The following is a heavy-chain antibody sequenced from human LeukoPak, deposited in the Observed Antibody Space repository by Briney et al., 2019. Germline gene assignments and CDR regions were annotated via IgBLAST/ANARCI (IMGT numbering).Heavy chain of an antibody. J-gene: IGHJ4*02. Sequence: GGSLRLSCAASGFTFDVYAMHWFRQAPGKGLEWVSGISWNSDTIAYADSVKGRFTISRDNAKNSLSLQMNSLRAEDTALYYCAKAVAGIASPIDCWGQGTLVTVSS. CDR1: GFTFDVYA. D-gene: IGHD6-13*01. CDR3: AKAVAGIASPIDC. V-gene: IGHV3-9*01. CDR2: ISWNSDTI.